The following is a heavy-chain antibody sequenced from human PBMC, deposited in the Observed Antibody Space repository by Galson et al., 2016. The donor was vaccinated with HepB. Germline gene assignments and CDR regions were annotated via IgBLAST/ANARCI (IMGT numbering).Heavy chain of an antibody. CDR2: ISPKDGNT. CDR3: ARDWSGEQQVISDY. Sequence: SVKVSCKASGYIFASYGISWVRQAPGQGLEWMGWISPKDGNTNYAQKLQGRVTMTTDTSTRTAYMELRSLRSDDTAVYFCARDWSGEQQVISDYWGQGTLVTVSP. D-gene: IGHD6-13*01. V-gene: IGHV1-18*04. J-gene: IGHJ4*02. CDR1: GYIFASYG.